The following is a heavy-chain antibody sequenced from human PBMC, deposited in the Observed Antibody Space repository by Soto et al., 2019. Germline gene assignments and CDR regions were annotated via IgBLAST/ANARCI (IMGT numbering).Heavy chain of an antibody. V-gene: IGHV4-61*01. CDR1: GGSISSSSYY. CDR3: ARSGWNDVDPLDFDY. D-gene: IGHD1-1*01. J-gene: IGHJ4*02. CDR2: IYYSGST. Sequence: PLETLFLTCTVSGGSISSSSYYWSWIRQPPGKGLEWIGYIYYSGSTNYNPSLKSRVTISVDTSKNQFSLKLSSVTAADTAVYYCARSGWNDVDPLDFDYGGKGTLVTVSS.